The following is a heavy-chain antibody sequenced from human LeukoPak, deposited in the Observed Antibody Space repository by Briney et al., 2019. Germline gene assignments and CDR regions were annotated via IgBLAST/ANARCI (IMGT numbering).Heavy chain of an antibody. CDR1: GGSISSGDYY. CDR3: ASEGSSGYVDY. V-gene: IGHV4-30-4*01. D-gene: IGHD5-12*01. J-gene: IGHJ4*02. Sequence: SETLSLTCTVSGGSISSGDYYWSWIRQPPGKGLEWIGYIYYSGSTHYNPSLKSRVTISVDTSKNQFSLKLSSVTAADTAVYYCASEGSSGYVDYWGQGTLVTVSS. CDR2: IYYSGST.